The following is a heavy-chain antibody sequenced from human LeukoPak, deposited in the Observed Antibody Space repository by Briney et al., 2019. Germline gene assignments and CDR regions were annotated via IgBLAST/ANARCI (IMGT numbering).Heavy chain of an antibody. D-gene: IGHD2-2*01. Sequence: EASVKVSCXASGYTFTNYDINWVRQAIGQGLEWMAWMNPNSGNTGCAQKFQGRVTITRNTSISTAYMELSSLRSEDTAVYYCARGPVYCSSTSCLYYFDYWGQGTLVTVSS. V-gene: IGHV1-8*03. CDR3: ARGPVYCSSTSCLYYFDY. CDR1: GYTFTNYD. J-gene: IGHJ4*02. CDR2: MNPNSGNT.